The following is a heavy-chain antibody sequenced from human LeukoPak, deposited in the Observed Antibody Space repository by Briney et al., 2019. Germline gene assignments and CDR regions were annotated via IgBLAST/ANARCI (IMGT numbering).Heavy chain of an antibody. Sequence: GGSLRLSCAASGFTLSTSGMHWVRQAPGKGLEWVAMISYDGRETYYTDSVKGRFTISRDTSENTLYLQMSSLTSDDTAMYCCARDFVRNRWCNWFAPWGQGPRVTVSS. CDR1: GFTLSTSG. D-gene: IGHD2-21*01. CDR3: ARDFVRNRWCNWFAP. CDR2: ISYDGRET. J-gene: IGHJ5*02. V-gene: IGHV3-30*03.